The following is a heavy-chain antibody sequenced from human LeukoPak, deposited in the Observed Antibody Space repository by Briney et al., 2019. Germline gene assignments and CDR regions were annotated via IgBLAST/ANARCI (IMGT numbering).Heavy chain of an antibody. CDR2: ISSSSSYI. CDR1: GFTFSTYS. D-gene: IGHD6-19*01. CDR3: ARVGWDKQDAFDI. V-gene: IGHV3-21*01. Sequence: GGSLRLSCAASGFTFSTYSMSWVRQAPGKGLEWVSFISSSSSYIYYADSVKGRFTISRDNAKNSLYLQMNSLRAEDTAVYYCARVGWDKQDAFDIWGQGTMVTVSS. J-gene: IGHJ3*02.